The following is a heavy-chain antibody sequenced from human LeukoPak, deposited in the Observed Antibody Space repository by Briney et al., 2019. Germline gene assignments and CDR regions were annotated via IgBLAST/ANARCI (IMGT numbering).Heavy chain of an antibody. Sequence: PGRSLRLSCAASGFTFSSYGMHWVRQAPGKGLEWVAVIWYDGSNKYYADSVKGRFTISKDNSKNTLYLQMNSLRDEDTAVYYCARGTITVDFWGQGTLVTVSS. CDR2: IWYDGSNK. V-gene: IGHV3-33*01. CDR1: GFTFSSYG. J-gene: IGHJ4*02. CDR3: ARGTITVDF. D-gene: IGHD5-12*01.